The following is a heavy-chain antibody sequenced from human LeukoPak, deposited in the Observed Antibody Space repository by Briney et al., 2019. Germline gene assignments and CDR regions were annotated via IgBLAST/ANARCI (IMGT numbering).Heavy chain of an antibody. D-gene: IGHD6-13*01. V-gene: IGHV3-23*01. CDR2: IRSNGATA. CDR1: GFSFSSFA. Sequence: PGGSLRLSCAASGFSFSSFAMTWVRQAPGKGLEWVSTIRSNGATAYNADSVKGRFTISRDNSKNTLYLQMNSLRAEDTAVYYCAREPGSSSWYQLYYYYYGMDVWGQGTTVTVSS. CDR3: AREPGSSSWYQLYYYYYGMDV. J-gene: IGHJ6*02.